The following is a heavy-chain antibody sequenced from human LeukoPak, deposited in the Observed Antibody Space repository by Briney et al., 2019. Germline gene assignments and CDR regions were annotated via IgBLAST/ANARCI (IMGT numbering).Heavy chain of an antibody. J-gene: IGHJ4*02. CDR2: INHSGST. CDR1: GGSFSGYY. CDR3: ARAPHFFDTSGSRYYFDY. D-gene: IGHD3-22*01. V-gene: IGHV4-34*01. Sequence: SETLSLTCAVYGGSFSGYYWSWIRQPPGKGLEWIGEINHSGSTNYNPSLKSRVTISVDTSKNQFSLNLSSVTAADTAVYFCARAPHFFDTSGSRYYFDYWGQGALVTVSS.